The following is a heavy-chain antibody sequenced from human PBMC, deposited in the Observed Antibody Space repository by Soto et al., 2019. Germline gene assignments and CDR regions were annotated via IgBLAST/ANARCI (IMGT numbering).Heavy chain of an antibody. V-gene: IGHV1-69*05. Sequence: QVQLVQSGAEVKKPGSSVKVSCKASGGTFSNYAFSWVRQAPGQGLEWLGGIMPIFGRADYAQKFGDRVTITSDASTNTAHMELSSLRSEYTAVYYCASWWKEAGIGGNYYYGMDVWGQVTTVTVS. CDR3: ASWWKEAGIGGNYYYGMDV. CDR2: IMPIFGRA. D-gene: IGHD6-19*01. J-gene: IGHJ6*02. CDR1: GGTFSNYA.